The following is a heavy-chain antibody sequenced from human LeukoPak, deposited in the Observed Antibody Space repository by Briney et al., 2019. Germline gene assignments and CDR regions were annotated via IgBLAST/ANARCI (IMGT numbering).Heavy chain of an antibody. D-gene: IGHD3-22*01. Sequence: GGSLRLSCTASGFTFSDYAMSWVRQAPGKGLEWVSVIYSGGSTFYADSVKGRFTISRDNSKNTLYLQMNSLRAEDTAVYYCARGWDSSGLDYWGQGTLVTVSS. V-gene: IGHV3-53*01. CDR3: ARGWDSSGLDY. J-gene: IGHJ4*02. CDR1: GFTFSDYA. CDR2: IYSGGST.